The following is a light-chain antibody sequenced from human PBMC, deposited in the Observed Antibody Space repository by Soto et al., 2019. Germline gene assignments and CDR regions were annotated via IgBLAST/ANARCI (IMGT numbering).Light chain of an antibody. Sequence: QSVLTQPPSVSAAPGQKVSISCSGSNSNIGNNFVSWYQQLPGTAPKLLIYDTDKRPSGIPDRFSGSKSGTSATLGITGLQTGDEADYYCGTWDIDLNVYVFGSGTKLTV. CDR3: GTWDIDLNVYV. V-gene: IGLV1-51*01. CDR1: NSNIGNNF. J-gene: IGLJ1*01. CDR2: DTD.